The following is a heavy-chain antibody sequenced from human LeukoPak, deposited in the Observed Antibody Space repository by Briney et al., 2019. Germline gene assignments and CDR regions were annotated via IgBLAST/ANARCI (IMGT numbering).Heavy chain of an antibody. V-gene: IGHV4-31*03. CDR2: IYYSGST. CDR1: GGSISSGDYY. Sequence: SETLSLTCTVSGGSISSGDYYWSWIRQHPGKGLEWIGYIYYSGSTYYNPSLKSRVTISVDTSKNQFSLKLSSVTAADTAVYCCARDVVCSGGSCYHGFDYWGQGTLVTVSS. D-gene: IGHD2-15*01. CDR3: ARDVVCSGGSCYHGFDY. J-gene: IGHJ4*02.